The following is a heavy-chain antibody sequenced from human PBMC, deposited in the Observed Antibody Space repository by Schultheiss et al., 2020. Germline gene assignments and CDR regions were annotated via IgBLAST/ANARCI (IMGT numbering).Heavy chain of an antibody. CDR1: GFTFSSYW. D-gene: IGHD4-17*01. CDR2: IKQDGSEK. V-gene: IGHV3-7*01. Sequence: GGSLRLSCAASGFTFSSYWMTWVRQAPGKGLEWVANIKQDGSEKYYVDSVKGRFTTSRDNAKNSLYLQMNNLRAEDTAVYYCARANGDYDYYGIDVWGQGTTVTVS. J-gene: IGHJ6*02. CDR3: ARANGDYDYYGIDV.